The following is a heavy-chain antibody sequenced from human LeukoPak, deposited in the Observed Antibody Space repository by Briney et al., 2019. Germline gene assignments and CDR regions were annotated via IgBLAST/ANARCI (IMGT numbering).Heavy chain of an antibody. D-gene: IGHD2-15*01. CDR1: GYTFTSYD. J-gene: IGHJ4*02. Sequence: ASVKVSCKASGYTFTSYDINWVRQATGQGLEWMGWMNPNSGNTGYAQKFQGRGTMTRNTSISTAYMELSSLRSEDTAVYYCARVDCSGGSCYLGYWGQGTLVTVSS. CDR2: MNPNSGNT. CDR3: ARVDCSGGSCYLGY. V-gene: IGHV1-8*01.